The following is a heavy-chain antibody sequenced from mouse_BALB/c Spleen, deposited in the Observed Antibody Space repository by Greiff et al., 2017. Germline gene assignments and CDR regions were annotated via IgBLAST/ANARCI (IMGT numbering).Heavy chain of an antibody. V-gene: IGHV2-9-2*01. CDR3: VRSYDY. J-gene: IGHJ3*01. D-gene: IGHD2-3*01. CDR2: IWTGGGT. CDR1: GFSLTSYD. Sequence: VQLVESGPGLVAPSHSLSITCTVSGFSLTSYDISWIRQPPGKGLEWLGVIWTGGGTNYNSAFMSRLSISKDNSKSQVFLKMNSLQTDDTAIYYCVRSYDYWGQGTLVTVSA.